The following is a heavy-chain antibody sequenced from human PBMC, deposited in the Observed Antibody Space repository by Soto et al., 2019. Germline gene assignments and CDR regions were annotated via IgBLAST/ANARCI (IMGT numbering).Heavy chain of an antibody. D-gene: IGHD2-2*01. V-gene: IGHV4-30-2*01. CDR1: GGSISSGGYS. CDR3: ARVPDR. J-gene: IGHJ5*02. CDR2: IYHSGST. Sequence: SETQCVTCAVAGGSISSGGYSWSWIRQPPGKGLEWIGYIYHSGSTYYNPSLKSRVTISVDRSKNQFSLKLSSVTAADTAVYYCARVPDRWGQGTLVTVSS.